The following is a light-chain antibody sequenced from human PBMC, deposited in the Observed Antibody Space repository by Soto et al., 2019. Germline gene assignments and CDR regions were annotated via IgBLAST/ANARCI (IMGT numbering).Light chain of an antibody. J-gene: IGLJ2*01. V-gene: IGLV1-51*01. CDR1: SSNIGKNY. CDR3: GTWDSSLSTGV. Sequence: QSVLTQPPSVSAAPGQKVTISCSGSSSNIGKNYVSWFKVLPGTAPKLLIYDSNKRPSGIPDRFSGSKSGTSANLGITGLQTGDEADYYCGTWDSSLSTGVFGGGTKLTVL. CDR2: DSN.